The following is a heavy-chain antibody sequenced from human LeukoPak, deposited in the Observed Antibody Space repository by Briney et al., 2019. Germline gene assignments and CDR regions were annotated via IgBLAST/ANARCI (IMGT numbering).Heavy chain of an antibody. CDR3: AKITTYDFWSGSEGGVYFDY. CDR2: IRYDGSNK. D-gene: IGHD3-3*01. J-gene: IGHJ4*02. CDR1: GFTFSSYG. Sequence: PGGSLRLSCAASGFTFSSYGMHWVRQAPGKGLEWVAFIRYDGSNKYYADSVKGRFTISRDNSKNTLYLQMNSLRAEDTAVYYCAKITTYDFWSGSEGGVYFDYWGQGTLVTVSS. V-gene: IGHV3-30*02.